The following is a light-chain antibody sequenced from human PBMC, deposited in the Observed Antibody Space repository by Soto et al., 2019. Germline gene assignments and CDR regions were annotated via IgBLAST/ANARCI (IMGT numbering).Light chain of an antibody. CDR2: GAS. V-gene: IGKV3-15*01. J-gene: IGKJ3*01. CDR3: QQYNNWPLFT. CDR1: QSVSSN. Sequence: EIVMTQSPATLSVSPGERATLSCMASQSVSSNLAWYQQKPVQAPRLLIYGASTSATGIPARFSGSGSGTEFTLTISSLQSEDFAVYYCQQYNNWPLFTFGPGTKVDIK.